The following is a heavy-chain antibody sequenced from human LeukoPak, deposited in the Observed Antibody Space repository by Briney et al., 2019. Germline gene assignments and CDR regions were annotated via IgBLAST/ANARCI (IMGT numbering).Heavy chain of an antibody. J-gene: IGHJ4*02. CDR2: ISAYNGNT. CDR3: ARGSAMSFLYYFDY. Sequence: GASVKVSCKASGYIFTSYGISWVRQAPGQGLEWMGWISAYNGNTNYAQKLQGRDTMTTDTPTSTDYMKLRSLRSDDTAVYYCARGSAMSFLYYFDYWGQGTLVTVSS. D-gene: IGHD5-18*01. CDR1: GYIFTSYG. V-gene: IGHV1-18*04.